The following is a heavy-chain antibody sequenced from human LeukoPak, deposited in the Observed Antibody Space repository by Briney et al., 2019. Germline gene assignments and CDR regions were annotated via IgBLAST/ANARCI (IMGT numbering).Heavy chain of an antibody. Sequence: AGGSLRLSCAASGFTFSSYAMSWVRQAPGKGLEWFSAISGSGGSTYYADSVKGRFTISKDNSKNTLYLQMNSLRAEDTAVYYCAKDLYTSGPKGDYWGQGTLVTVSS. CDR2: ISGSGGST. CDR3: AKDLYTSGPKGDY. D-gene: IGHD6-19*01. J-gene: IGHJ4*02. CDR1: GFTFSSYA. V-gene: IGHV3-23*01.